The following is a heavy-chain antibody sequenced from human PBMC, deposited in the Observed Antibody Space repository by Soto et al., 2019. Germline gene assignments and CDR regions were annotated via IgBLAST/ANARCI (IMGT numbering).Heavy chain of an antibody. J-gene: IGHJ6*03. CDR3: ARVGPEVVAATLGYYYYYYMDV. CDR1: GGSISSYY. Sequence: SETLSLTCTVSGGSISSYYWSLIRQPPGKGLEWIGYIYYSGSTNYNPSLKSRVTISVDTSKNQFSLKLSSVTAADTAVYYCARVGPEVVAATLGYYYYYYMDVWGKGTTVTVSS. D-gene: IGHD2-15*01. CDR2: IYYSGST. V-gene: IGHV4-59*01.